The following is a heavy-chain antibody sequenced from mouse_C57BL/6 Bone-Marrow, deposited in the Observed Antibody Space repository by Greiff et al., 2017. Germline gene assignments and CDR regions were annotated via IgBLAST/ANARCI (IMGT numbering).Heavy chain of an antibody. CDR2: INPSTGGT. V-gene: IGHV1-42*01. D-gene: IGHD1-1*01. CDR3: AREETTVVATRDWYFDV. J-gene: IGHJ1*03. Sequence: VQLQQSGPELVKPGASVKISCKASGYSFTGYYMNWVKQSPEKSLEWIGEINPSTGGTTYNQKFKAKATLTVDKSSSTAYMQLKSLTSEDSAVYYCAREETTVVATRDWYFDVWGTGTTVTVSS. CDR1: GYSFTGYY.